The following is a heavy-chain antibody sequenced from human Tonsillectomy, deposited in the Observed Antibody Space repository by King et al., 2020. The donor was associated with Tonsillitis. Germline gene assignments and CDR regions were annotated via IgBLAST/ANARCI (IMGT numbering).Heavy chain of an antibody. D-gene: IGHD6-6*01. J-gene: IGHJ4*02. CDR1: GFTFSNYW. Sequence: VQLVESGGGLVQPGGSLRLSCAASGFTFSNYWMSWVRQAPGRGLEWVANIKEDGSEKYYVDSVKGRFTISRDNAKNSLYLQVNSLRAEDTAVYYCAGEGRGYSSSSSFDYWGQGNLVTVSS. CDR3: AGEGRGYSSSSSFDY. CDR2: IKEDGSEK. V-gene: IGHV3-7*01.